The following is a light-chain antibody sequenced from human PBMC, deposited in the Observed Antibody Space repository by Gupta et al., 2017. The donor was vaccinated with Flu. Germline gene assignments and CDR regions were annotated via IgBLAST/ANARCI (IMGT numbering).Light chain of an antibody. Sequence: QSAPTQPASVSGPPRQLITISCTGTSSDLGAYNYVSWYQQHPGKAPKFIIYEVSKRPSGVSHRFSGSKSGNTASLTISGLQAEDEADYYCSSYTSGTTVVFGGGTRVTV. CDR2: EVS. CDR3: SSYTSGTTVV. CDR1: SSDLGAYNY. V-gene: IGLV2-14*01. J-gene: IGLJ2*01.